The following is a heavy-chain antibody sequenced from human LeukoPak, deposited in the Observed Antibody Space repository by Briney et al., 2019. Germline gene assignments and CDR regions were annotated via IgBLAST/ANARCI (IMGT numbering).Heavy chain of an antibody. V-gene: IGHV1-69*06. CDR3: ARGAVITMVRGVIFSWFDP. Sequence: ASVNVSCKASVCTFSSYAISWVRQAPGQGREWMGRIIPIFGTANYAQKSQGRVTITADKYTSTAYMELSSLRSEDTDVYYCARGAVITMVRGVIFSWFDPWGQGTLVTVSS. CDR1: VCTFSSYA. CDR2: IIPIFGTA. J-gene: IGHJ5*02. D-gene: IGHD3-10*01.